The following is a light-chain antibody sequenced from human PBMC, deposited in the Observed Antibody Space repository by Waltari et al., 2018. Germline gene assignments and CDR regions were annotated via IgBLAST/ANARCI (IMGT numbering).Light chain of an antibody. Sequence: DIQMTQSPSTLSASVGDRVTITCRASQSISSWLAWYQQKPGKAPKLPIYKASRLESGVHTRFSGRGSGPAFTLTIRDLQPDDFATYYCQQYNSYGLTFGGGTKVEIK. CDR1: QSISSW. V-gene: IGKV1-5*03. CDR3: QQYNSYGLT. CDR2: KAS. J-gene: IGKJ4*01.